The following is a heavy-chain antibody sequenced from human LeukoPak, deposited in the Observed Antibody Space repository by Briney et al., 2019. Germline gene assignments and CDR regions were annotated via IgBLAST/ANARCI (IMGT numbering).Heavy chain of an antibody. Sequence: GGSLRLSCAASRFTFNNYGMHWVRQAPGKGLEWVAFIRFDGSNKYYADSVKGRFTISRDNSKNTLYLQMNSLRAEDTAVYYCAKLGGGGYSYGFLPFYFYYWGQGTLVTVSS. CDR2: IRFDGSNK. CDR1: RFTFNNYG. V-gene: IGHV3-30*02. J-gene: IGHJ4*02. D-gene: IGHD5-18*01. CDR3: AKLGGGGYSYGFLPFYFYY.